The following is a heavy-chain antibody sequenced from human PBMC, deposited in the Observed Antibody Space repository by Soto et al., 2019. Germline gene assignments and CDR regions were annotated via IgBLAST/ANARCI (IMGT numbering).Heavy chain of an antibody. CDR3: ARERGFGEFFGMDV. Sequence: PSETLSLTXTVSGGSISSGGYYWSWVRQHPGKGLEWIGYIYYSGSTYYNPSLKSRVTISVDTSKNQFSLKLSSVTAADTAVYYCARERGFGEFFGMDVWGQGTTVTVSS. J-gene: IGHJ6*02. CDR1: GGSISSGGYY. D-gene: IGHD3-10*01. CDR2: IYYSGST. V-gene: IGHV4-31*02.